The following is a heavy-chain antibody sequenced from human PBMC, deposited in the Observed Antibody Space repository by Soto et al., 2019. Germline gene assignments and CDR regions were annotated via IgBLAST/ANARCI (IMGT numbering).Heavy chain of an antibody. J-gene: IGHJ4*02. V-gene: IGHV3-23*01. CDR2: ISGSGGST. CDR3: APNGGFSSSSPYYFDY. Sequence: GGSLRLSCAASGFTFSSYAMSWVRQAPGKGLEWVSAISGSGGSTYYADSVKGRFTISRDNSKNTLYLQMNSLRAEDTAVYYCAPNGGFSSSSPYYFDYWGQGTLVTVSS. D-gene: IGHD6-6*01. CDR1: GFTFSSYA.